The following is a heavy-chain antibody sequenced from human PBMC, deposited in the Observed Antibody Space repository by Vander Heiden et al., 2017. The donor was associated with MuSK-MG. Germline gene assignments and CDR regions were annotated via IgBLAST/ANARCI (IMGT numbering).Heavy chain of an antibody. CDR3: ARQAYSGSYAPFDY. Sequence: QLQLQESGPGLVKPSETLSCTCTVPGGSLSSSSYYWGWIRQPPGTGLEGIGSIISRGNTYYNPSLKSRVTISVDTSNDHFSLKLSSVTAADTAVYYCARQAYSGSYAPFDYWGRGTLVTVSS. V-gene: IGHV4-39*01. J-gene: IGHJ4*02. CDR1: GGSLSSSSYY. D-gene: IGHD1-26*01. CDR2: IISRGNT.